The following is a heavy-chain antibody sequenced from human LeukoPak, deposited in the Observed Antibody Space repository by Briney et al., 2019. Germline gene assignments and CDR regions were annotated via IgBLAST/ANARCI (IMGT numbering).Heavy chain of an antibody. CDR2: ISSNGGST. J-gene: IGHJ3*02. Sequence: GGSLRLSCAASGFTFSSYAMHWVRQAPGKGLEYVSAISSNGGSTYYANSVKGRFTISRDNSKNTLYLQMGSLRAEDMAVYYCARASGYCSSTSCSPRAMGAFDIWGQGTMVTVSS. D-gene: IGHD2-2*01. CDR1: GFTFSSYA. CDR3: ARASGYCSSTSCSPRAMGAFDI. V-gene: IGHV3-64*01.